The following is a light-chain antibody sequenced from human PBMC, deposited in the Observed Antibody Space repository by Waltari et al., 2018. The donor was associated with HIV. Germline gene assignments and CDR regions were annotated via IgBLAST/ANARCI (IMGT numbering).Light chain of an antibody. CDR3: AAWDDSVNGRV. Sequence: QSVLSQPPSASGTPGQRVTMSCSGSSSNIGRNTVNWYQQLPGTAPKLLIYTNNPRPSGGPDRFSGSKSGTSASLAISGLQSEDEADYYCAAWDDSVNGRVFGGGTKLTVL. J-gene: IGLJ2*01. CDR2: TNN. CDR1: SSNIGRNT. V-gene: IGLV1-44*01.